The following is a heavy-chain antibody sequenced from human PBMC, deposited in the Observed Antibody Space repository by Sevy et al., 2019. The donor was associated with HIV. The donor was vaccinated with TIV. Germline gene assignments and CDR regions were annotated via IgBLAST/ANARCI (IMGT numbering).Heavy chain of an antibody. D-gene: IGHD6-13*01. V-gene: IGHV3-7*01. Sequence: GGSLRLSCAVSGFSLNSYWMSWVRQAPGKGLEWVANIKQDGSVKYYVDSVKGRFTISKDNARNLLYLQMNSLRAEDTALYYCVRAIAAEASFWGQRTLVTVSS. J-gene: IGHJ4*02. CDR2: IKQDGSVK. CDR3: VRAIAAEASF. CDR1: GFSLNSYW.